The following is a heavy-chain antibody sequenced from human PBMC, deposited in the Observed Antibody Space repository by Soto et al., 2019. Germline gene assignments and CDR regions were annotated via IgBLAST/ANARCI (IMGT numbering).Heavy chain of an antibody. D-gene: IGHD3-22*01. CDR1: GGTFSSYA. V-gene: IGHV1-69*01. J-gene: IGHJ2*01. CDR2: IIPIFGTA. Sequence: QVQLVQSGAEVKKPGSSVKVSCKASGGTFSSYAISWVRQAPGQGLEWMGGIIPIFGTANYAQKFQGRVTITADESTSTAYMELSSLRSEDTAVYYCARGDHYYDSSGPPVYFDLWGRGTLVTVSS. CDR3: ARGDHYYDSSGPPVYFDL.